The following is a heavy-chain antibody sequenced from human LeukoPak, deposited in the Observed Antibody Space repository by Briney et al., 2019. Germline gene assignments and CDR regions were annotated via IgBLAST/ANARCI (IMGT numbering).Heavy chain of an antibody. J-gene: IGHJ6*03. CDR2: IYHSGST. D-gene: IGHD6-19*01. Sequence: SETLSLTCAVSGGSISSSNWWSWVRQPPGKGLEWIGEIYHSGSTNYNPSLKSRVTISVDKSKNQFSLKLSSVTAADTAVYYCARGVKAVAGFYYMDVWGKGTTVTVSS. CDR3: ARGVKAVAGFYYMDV. CDR1: GGSISSSNW. V-gene: IGHV4-4*02.